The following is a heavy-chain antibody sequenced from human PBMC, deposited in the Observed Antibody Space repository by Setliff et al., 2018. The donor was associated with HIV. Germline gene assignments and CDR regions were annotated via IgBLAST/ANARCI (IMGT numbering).Heavy chain of an antibody. J-gene: IGHJ5*02. CDR1: GFSLSTSGVG. D-gene: IGHD3-10*01. CDR2: IYWDDDK. CDR3: ALEVKLLWAGWFDP. V-gene: IGHV2-5*02. Sequence: SGPTLVNPTQTLTLTCIFSGFSLSTSGVGVGWIRQPPGKALEWLALIYWDDDKRYSPSLKSRLTITKGTSKNQVVLTMTNMDPVDTATYYCALEVKLLWAGWFDPWCQGTLVTVSS.